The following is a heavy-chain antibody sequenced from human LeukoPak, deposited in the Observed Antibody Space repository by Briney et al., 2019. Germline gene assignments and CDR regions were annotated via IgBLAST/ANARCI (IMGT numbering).Heavy chain of an antibody. CDR2: INHSGST. Sequence: SETLSLTCTVSGGSISSYYWSWIRQPPGKGLEWIGEINHSGSTNYNPSLKSRVTISVDTSKNQFSLKLSSVTAADTAVYYCARGKEGKTGTTSDAFDIWGQGTMVTVSS. V-gene: IGHV4-34*01. J-gene: IGHJ3*02. D-gene: IGHD1-7*01. CDR1: GGSISSYY. CDR3: ARGKEGKTGTTSDAFDI.